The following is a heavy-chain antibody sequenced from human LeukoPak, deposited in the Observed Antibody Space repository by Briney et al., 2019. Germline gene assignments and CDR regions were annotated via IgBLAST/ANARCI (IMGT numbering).Heavy chain of an antibody. CDR2: INDSGGST. V-gene: IGHV3-23*01. CDR1: GLTFSNYA. CDR3: AQLDVLRSDYFES. D-gene: IGHD3-22*01. Sequence: PGGSLRLSCAASGLTFSNYAMNWVRQAPGKGLEWVSYINDSGGSTHYADSVKGRFIISRDNSKNTLYLQMNSLRAEDTAVYYCAQLDVLRSDYFESWGQGTLVTVSS. J-gene: IGHJ4*02.